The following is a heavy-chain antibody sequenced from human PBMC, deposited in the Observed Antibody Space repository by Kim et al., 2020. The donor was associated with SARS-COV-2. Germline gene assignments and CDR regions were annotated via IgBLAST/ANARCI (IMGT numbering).Heavy chain of an antibody. CDR1: GGSISSGTYY. J-gene: IGHJ6*02. CDR3: ARVGVAYTRGGMDV. V-gene: IGHV4-39*01. D-gene: IGHD2-2*02. Sequence: SETLSLTCTVSGGSISSGTYYWGWLRQPPGKGLEWIGSIYYTGSTYYNPSLKSRVTISVDTSKNQFSLRLSSVTAADAAVYFCARVGVAYTRGGMDVWGQGTTVTVSS. CDR2: IYYTGST.